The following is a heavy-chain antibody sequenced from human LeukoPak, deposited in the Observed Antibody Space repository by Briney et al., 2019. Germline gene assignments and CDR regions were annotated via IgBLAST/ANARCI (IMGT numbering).Heavy chain of an antibody. J-gene: IGHJ4*02. Sequence: GGSLRLSRAASGFTFRSYWMRWVRQAPGKGLEWVANIKQDGSEKNYVDSVKGRFTISRDNAKNSLYLQMNSLRAEDTAVYYCASGLELDYWGQGTLVTVSS. CDR1: GFTFRSYW. CDR2: IKQDGSEK. V-gene: IGHV3-7*03. CDR3: ASGLELDY.